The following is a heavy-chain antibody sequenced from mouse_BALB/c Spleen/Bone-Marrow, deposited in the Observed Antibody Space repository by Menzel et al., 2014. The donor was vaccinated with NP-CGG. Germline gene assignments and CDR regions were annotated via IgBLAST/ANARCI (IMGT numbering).Heavy chain of an antibody. J-gene: IGHJ2*01. CDR1: GFTFNTYA. V-gene: IGHV10-1*02. CDR3: VRDWDFDY. Sequence: EVKLVESGGGLGQPKGSLKVSCAASGFTFNTYAMNWVRQAPGKGLEWVARIRSKSHNYATFYADSVKDRFTISRDDSQNMLYLQMNNLKTEDTAKYHCVRDWDFDYWGQGTTLTVSS. D-gene: IGHD4-1*01. CDR2: IRSKSHNYAT.